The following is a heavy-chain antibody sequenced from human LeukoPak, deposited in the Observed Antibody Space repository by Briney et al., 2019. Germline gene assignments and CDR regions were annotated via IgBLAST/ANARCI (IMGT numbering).Heavy chain of an antibody. Sequence: PSETLSLTCTVSGGSITSYYWSWIRQPPGKGLEWIGYIYYSGSTNYNPSLKSRVTISIDTSKNQFSLMVTSVTAADTAVYYCARDLRTYRSGPIHPWGQGTLVTVSS. D-gene: IGHD6-19*01. J-gene: IGHJ5*02. CDR3: ARDLRTYRSGPIHP. CDR2: IYYSGST. CDR1: GGSITSYY. V-gene: IGHV4-59*01.